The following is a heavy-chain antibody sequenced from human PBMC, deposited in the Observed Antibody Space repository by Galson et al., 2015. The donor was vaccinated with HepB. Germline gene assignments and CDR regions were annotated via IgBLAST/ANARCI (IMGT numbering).Heavy chain of an antibody. CDR2: ISGSGLST. Sequence: SLRLSCAASGFTFSNYAMSWVRQAPGKGLEWVSTISGSGLSTYYADSVKGRFTISRDDSKNTLYLQMNSLRADDTALYYCAKVYGYGGDYWGQGTLVTVSS. CDR3: AKVYGYGGDY. J-gene: IGHJ4*02. CDR1: GFTFSNYA. V-gene: IGHV3-23*01. D-gene: IGHD5-12*01.